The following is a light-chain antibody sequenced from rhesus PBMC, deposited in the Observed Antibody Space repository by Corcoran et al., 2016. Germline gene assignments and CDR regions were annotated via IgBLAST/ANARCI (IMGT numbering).Light chain of an antibody. CDR3: YRKSSEYG. J-gene: IGKJ2*01. CDR2: GAS. CDR1: QSASSY. Sequence: QVILTQSPATLSLSPGERATLSCRASQSASSYLAWYQQKPGQAPRLLSYGASSWATGIPDMFSGSGSGTDFTLTVSSLEPEDVGVYHCYRKSSEYGFGNGTKVELK. V-gene: IGKV3-10*01.